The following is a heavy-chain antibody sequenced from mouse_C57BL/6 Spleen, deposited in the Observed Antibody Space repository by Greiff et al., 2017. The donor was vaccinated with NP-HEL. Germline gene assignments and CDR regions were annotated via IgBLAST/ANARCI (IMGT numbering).Heavy chain of an antibody. D-gene: IGHD2-5*01. CDR2: IYPRDGST. J-gene: IGHJ3*01. Sequence: VQLKQSDAELVKPGASVKISCKVSGYTFTDYTIHWMKQRPEQGLEWIGYIYPRDGSTKYNEKFKGKATLTADKSSSTAYMQLNSLTSEDSAVYFCATPPPYYSNCEGFAYWGQGALVTVSA. V-gene: IGHV1-78*01. CDR3: ATPPPYYSNCEGFAY. CDR1: GYTFTDYT.